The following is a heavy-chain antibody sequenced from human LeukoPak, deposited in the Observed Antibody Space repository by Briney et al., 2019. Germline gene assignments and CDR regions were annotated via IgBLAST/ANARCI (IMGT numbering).Heavy chain of an antibody. CDR3: ARGGGTNFGVITD. D-gene: IGHD3-3*01. CDR1: EYTFTDYY. CDR2: INPKSGGT. Sequence: ASVKVSCKTSEYTFTDYYMHWVRQAPGQGLEWMGWINPKSGGTNYAQNFQGRVTMTRDTSISPAYMELSRLRSDDTAVYFCARGGGTNFGVITDWGQGTLVTVSS. V-gene: IGHV1-2*02. J-gene: IGHJ4*02.